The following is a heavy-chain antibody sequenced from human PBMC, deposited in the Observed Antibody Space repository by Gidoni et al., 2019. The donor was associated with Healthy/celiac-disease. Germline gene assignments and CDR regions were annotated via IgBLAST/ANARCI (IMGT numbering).Heavy chain of an antibody. V-gene: IGHV1-18*04. CDR2: ISAYNGNT. D-gene: IGHD6-13*01. J-gene: IGHJ5*02. Sequence: QVQLVQSGAEVKKPGASVKVSCKASGYTFTSSGISWVRQAPGQGLEWMGWISAYNGNTTYAQKLQGRVTMTTDTSTSTAYMELRSLRSDDTAVYYCARDWGSSWYDGLHWFDPWGQGTLVTVSS. CDR3: ARDWGSSWYDGLHWFDP. CDR1: GYTFTSSG.